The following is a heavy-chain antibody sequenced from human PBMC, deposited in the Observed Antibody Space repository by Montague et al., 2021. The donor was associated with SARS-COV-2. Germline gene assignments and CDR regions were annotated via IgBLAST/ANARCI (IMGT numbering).Heavy chain of an antibody. V-gene: IGHV4-39*07. CDR3: ARRPYYYDSSGQFDP. Sequence: SETLSLTCTVSGGSISSSTYYWGWIRQPPGNGLEWIASIYYSGSTYFNPSLKSRVAISIDTSKNQFSLKLSSVTAADTAVYYCARRPYYYDSSGQFDPWGQGVLVTVSS. CDR1: GGSISSSTYY. D-gene: IGHD3-22*01. CDR2: IYYSGST. J-gene: IGHJ5*02.